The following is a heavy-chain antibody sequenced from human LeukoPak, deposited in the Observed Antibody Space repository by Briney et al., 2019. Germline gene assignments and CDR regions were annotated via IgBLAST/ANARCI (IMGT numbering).Heavy chain of an antibody. Sequence: SETLSLTCAVYGGSFSGYYWSWIRQPPGKGLESIGEINHSGSTNYNPSLKSRVTISVDTSKNQFSLKLSSVTAADTAVYYCARLGLVATFPYYYYYGMDVWGQGTTVTVS. CDR2: INHSGST. J-gene: IGHJ6*02. CDR3: ARLGLVATFPYYYYYGMDV. CDR1: GGSFSGYY. V-gene: IGHV4-34*01. D-gene: IGHD5-12*01.